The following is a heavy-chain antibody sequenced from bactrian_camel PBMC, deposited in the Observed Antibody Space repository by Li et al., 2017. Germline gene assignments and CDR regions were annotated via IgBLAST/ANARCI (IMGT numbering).Heavy chain of an antibody. Sequence: HVQLVESGGGSVQAGGSLRLSCAASGYTYTTFCMGWFQQAPGKQREVVATIYTGGGGTFYSDSVKGRFTISRDNAKNTVYLQMNSLKPEDTAMYYCAAGRGYWYGCGLESHQRAGLGYWGQGTQVTVS. V-gene: IGHV3S54*01. D-gene: IGHD3*01. CDR3: AAGRGYWYGCGLESHQRAGLGY. CDR2: IYTGGGGT. J-gene: IGHJ6*01. CDR1: GYTYTTFC.